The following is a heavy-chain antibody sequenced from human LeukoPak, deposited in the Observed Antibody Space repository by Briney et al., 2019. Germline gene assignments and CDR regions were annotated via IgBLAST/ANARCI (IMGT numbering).Heavy chain of an antibody. CDR3: VRDSDRRSDC. CDR2: IKEGGSEK. CDR1: GFAFSNAW. D-gene: IGHD3-22*01. V-gene: IGHV3-7*05. J-gene: IGHJ4*02. Sequence: GGSLRLSCAASGFAFSNAWMSWVRQAPGKGLEWVASIKEGGSEKYYVDSVKVRFTISRDSAKNSLYLQMNSLRAEDTAIYYCVRDSDRRSDCWGQGTLVSVSS.